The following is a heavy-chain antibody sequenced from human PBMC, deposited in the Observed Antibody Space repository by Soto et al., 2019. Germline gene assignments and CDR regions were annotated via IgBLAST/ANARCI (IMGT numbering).Heavy chain of an antibody. CDR3: ARSPRSSPYFDY. CDR2: IYPGDHET. CDR1: GYTFSNFW. D-gene: IGHD6-13*01. J-gene: IGHJ4*02. V-gene: IGHV5-51*01. Sequence: GESLKISCQCSGYTFSNFWIGWLRQLPGKGLEWMGIIYPGDHETRYSPSFHGKVTISADKSINTAYLQWNSLEASDTAFYFCARSPRSSPYFDYWGQGALVTVS.